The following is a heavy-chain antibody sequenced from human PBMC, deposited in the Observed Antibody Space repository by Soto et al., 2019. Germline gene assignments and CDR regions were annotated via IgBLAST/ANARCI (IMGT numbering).Heavy chain of an antibody. D-gene: IGHD3-10*01. V-gene: IGHV4-59*02. J-gene: IGHJ6*02. CDR1: GGSVSGYY. CDR3: TRNAVIPKVQYGLDV. Sequence: SETLSLTCTVSGGSVSGYYWSWIRQPPGKGLEWLGYIHYGGTTMYNPSVKSRVTISVDTPRNQFSLKLNSLTAADTAVYYCTRNAVIPKVQYGLDVWGQGTTVTVSS. CDR2: IHYGGTT.